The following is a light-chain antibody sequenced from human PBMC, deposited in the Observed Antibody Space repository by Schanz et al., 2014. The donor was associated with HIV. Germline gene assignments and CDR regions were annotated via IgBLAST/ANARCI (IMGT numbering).Light chain of an antibody. CDR2: DVS. V-gene: IGLV2-14*02. CDR1: TSDIGTYDL. Sequence: QSALAQPASVSGSPGQSITISCTGTTSDIGTYDLVSWYQQHPGKAPKLMIYDVSNRPSGVSNRFSGSKSGNTASLTISGLQAGDEADYYCSSYTSSSTLYVFGTGTKLTVL. CDR3: SSYTSSSTLYV. J-gene: IGLJ1*01.